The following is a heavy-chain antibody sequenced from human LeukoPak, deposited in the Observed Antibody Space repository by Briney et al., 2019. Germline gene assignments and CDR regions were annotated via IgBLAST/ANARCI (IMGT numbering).Heavy chain of an antibody. Sequence: SETLSLTRALYGRSFSGYYWSWIRQPPGKGLEWIGEINHSGSTNYHPPLKSRVTISVDTSKYQFSLKLSSVTAADTAVYYCARDGPISSGWYLRVSWFDPWGQGTLVTVSS. J-gene: IGHJ5*02. CDR2: INHSGST. V-gene: IGHV4-34*01. CDR1: GRSFSGYY. D-gene: IGHD6-19*01. CDR3: ARDGPISSGWYLRVSWFDP.